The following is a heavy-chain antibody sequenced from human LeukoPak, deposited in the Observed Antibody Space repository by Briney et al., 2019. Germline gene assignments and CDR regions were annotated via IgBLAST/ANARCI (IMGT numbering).Heavy chain of an antibody. Sequence: PGGSLRLSCAASGLIFSSYGMHWVRQAPGKGLEWVAVIWYDGSNKYYADSVKGRFTISRDNSKNTLYLQMNSLRAEDTAVYYCARDNYRLRPLWYFDYWGQGTLVTVSS. D-gene: IGHD5-12*01. CDR3: ARDNYRLRPLWYFDY. CDR1: GLIFSSYG. V-gene: IGHV3-33*01. J-gene: IGHJ4*02. CDR2: IWYDGSNK.